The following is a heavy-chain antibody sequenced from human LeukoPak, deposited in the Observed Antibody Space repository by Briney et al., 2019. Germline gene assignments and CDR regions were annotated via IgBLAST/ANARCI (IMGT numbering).Heavy chain of an antibody. V-gene: IGHV3-48*03. CDR1: GFTFSSYE. Sequence: GGSLRLSCAASGFTFSSYEMNWVRQAPGKGLEWASYISSSGSTIYYADSVKGRFTVSRDNAKNSLYLQMNSLRAEDTAVYCCARVVEDCSGGSCYSDYWGQGTLVTVSS. J-gene: IGHJ4*02. CDR3: ARVVEDCSGGSCYSDY. D-gene: IGHD2-15*01. CDR2: ISSSGSTI.